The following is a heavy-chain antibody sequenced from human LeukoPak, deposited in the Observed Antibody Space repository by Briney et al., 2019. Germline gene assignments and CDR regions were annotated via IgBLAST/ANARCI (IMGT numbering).Heavy chain of an antibody. CDR2: ISGSGGST. Sequence: GGTLRLSCAASRFTFSSYGMSWVRQAPGKGLEWVSAISGSGGSTYYADSVKGRFTISRDNSKNTLYLQMNSLRAEDTAVYYCAKYSWFGELLSEFDYWGQGTLVTVSS. CDR1: RFTFSSYG. CDR3: AKYSWFGELLSEFDY. V-gene: IGHV3-23*01. J-gene: IGHJ4*02. D-gene: IGHD3-10*01.